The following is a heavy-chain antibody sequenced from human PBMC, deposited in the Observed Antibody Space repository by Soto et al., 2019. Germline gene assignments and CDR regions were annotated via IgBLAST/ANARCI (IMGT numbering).Heavy chain of an antibody. J-gene: IGHJ4*01. D-gene: IGHD3-16*01. Sequence: GGSLRLSCVASGFTFSDYAVHWVRLAPSKGLEWVAMISYDGYNSYSADSVKGRFTISRDNSKNTLFLQMDSLRPDDTAIYYCARDGGFSYGFDYSFDYWGQGTLVTVSS. CDR2: ISYDGYNS. CDR1: GFTFSDYA. V-gene: IGHV3-30-3*01. CDR3: ARDGGFSYGFDYSFDY.